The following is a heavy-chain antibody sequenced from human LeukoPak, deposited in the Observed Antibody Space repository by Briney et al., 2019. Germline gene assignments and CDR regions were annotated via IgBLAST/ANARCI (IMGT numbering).Heavy chain of an antibody. J-gene: IGHJ6*03. V-gene: IGHV1-8*01. CDR2: MNPNSGNT. CDR1: GYTFTSYD. CDR3: ARGDDYYCYYYMDV. Sequence: VASVKVSCKASGYTFTSYDINWVRQATGQGLEWMGWMNPNSGNTGYAQKFQGRVTMTRNTSISTAYMELSSLRSEDTAVYYCARGDDYYCYYYMDVWGKGTTVTISS.